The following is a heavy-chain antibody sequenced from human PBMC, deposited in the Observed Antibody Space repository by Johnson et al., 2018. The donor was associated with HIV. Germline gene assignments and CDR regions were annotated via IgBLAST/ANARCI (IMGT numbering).Heavy chain of an antibody. CDR1: GFTFSSYG. Sequence: QVLLVESGGGVVQPGRSLRLSCAASGFTFSSYGMHWVRQAPGKGLEWVAVIWYAGSNTYYADSVKGRFTISRDNSKNTLYLQMNSLRAEDTAVYSCAKERGISGGFDFWGQGTRVTVSS. CDR3: AKERGISGGFDF. D-gene: IGHD2-15*01. CDR2: IWYAGSNT. V-gene: IGHV3-33*06. J-gene: IGHJ3*01.